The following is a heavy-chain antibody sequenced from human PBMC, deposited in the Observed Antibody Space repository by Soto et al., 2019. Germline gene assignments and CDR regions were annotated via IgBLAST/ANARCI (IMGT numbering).Heavy chain of an antibody. CDR3: ARFSSGSYHGY. CDR2: IRPYNGNT. CDR1: GYTFTSYG. V-gene: IGHV1-18*01. Sequence: QVQLVQSGAEVKKPGASLKVSCKASGYTFTSYGISWVRQAPGQGLEWMGWIRPYNGNTIYAQRLQGRVTMTTDTTTSTAYMELRSLRSHDTAVYYCARFSSGSYHGYWGQGTLVTVSS. J-gene: IGHJ4*02. D-gene: IGHD3-10*01.